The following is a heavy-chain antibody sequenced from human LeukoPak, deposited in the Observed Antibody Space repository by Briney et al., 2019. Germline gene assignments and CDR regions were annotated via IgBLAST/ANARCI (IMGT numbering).Heavy chain of an antibody. V-gene: IGHV3-23*01. Sequence: GGSLRLSCAASGFTFSSYAMSWVRQAPGKGLEWVSAISGSGGSTYYADSVKGRFTISRGNSKNTLYLQMNSLRAEDTAVYYCAKKHDFWSYGMDVWGQGTTVTVSS. D-gene: IGHD3-3*01. CDR1: GFTFSSYA. J-gene: IGHJ6*02. CDR2: ISGSGGST. CDR3: AKKHDFWSYGMDV.